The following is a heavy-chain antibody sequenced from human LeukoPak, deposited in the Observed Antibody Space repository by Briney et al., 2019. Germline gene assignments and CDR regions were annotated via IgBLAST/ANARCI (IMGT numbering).Heavy chain of an antibody. D-gene: IGHD1-26*01. Sequence: GGSLRLSCAASGFTFNKYGMHWVREAPGKGLVWVAVVSFDSYNEFYGDSVKGRFTISRDNSKNMVDLQMDSLRPEDTAVYFCVKGKWEDNHYYFGLDVWGQGTTVTVAS. J-gene: IGHJ6*02. CDR3: VKGKWEDNHYYFGLDV. CDR2: VSFDSYNE. CDR1: GFTFNKYG. V-gene: IGHV3-30*03.